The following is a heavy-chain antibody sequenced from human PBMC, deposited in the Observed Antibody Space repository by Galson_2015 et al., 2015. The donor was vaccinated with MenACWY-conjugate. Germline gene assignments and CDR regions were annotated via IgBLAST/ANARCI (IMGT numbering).Heavy chain of an antibody. D-gene: IGHD4-17*01. V-gene: IGHV1-69*13. Sequence: SVKVSCKASGDSFNTYSFNWLRQAPGQGPEWLGGIIPVFHTTDYAQRFQGRLTITAVESTSTVYMELSSLRSDDTAIYYCARPGGDYEQRTFFDYWGQGTLVTVSS. CDR1: GDSFNTYS. CDR3: ARPGGDYEQRTFFDY. CDR2: IIPVFHTT. J-gene: IGHJ4*02.